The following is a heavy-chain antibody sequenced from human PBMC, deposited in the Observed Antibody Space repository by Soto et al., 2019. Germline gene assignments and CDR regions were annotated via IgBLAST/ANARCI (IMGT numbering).Heavy chain of an antibody. J-gene: IGHJ3*02. CDR2: IYYSGST. CDR3: ARDQGERCSHGVCVRNYVFDI. D-gene: IGHD2-8*01. Sequence: PSVTLSLTCTFIRHSISTSSYYWIWSSHHPGKGLEWIGYIYYSGSTYYNPSLKSRVTMSVDTSKNHFSLRLSSVTAADTGVYYCARDQGERCSHGVCVRNYVFDIWGPGTMVT. CDR1: RHSISTSSYY. V-gene: IGHV4-31*03.